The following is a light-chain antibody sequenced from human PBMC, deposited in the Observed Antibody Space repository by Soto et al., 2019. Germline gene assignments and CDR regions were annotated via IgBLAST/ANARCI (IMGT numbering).Light chain of an antibody. J-gene: IGKJ2*01. CDR3: QQLKTYPYT. V-gene: IGKV1-9*01. CDR1: QGINKF. CDR2: SAS. Sequence: IQLTQSPSSLSASVGDRVTVTCRASQGINKFLAWFQQKPGKAPNLLIFSASTLQSAVPSRFSGGGSGTDFTLTIDSQQPEDFATYYCQQLKTYPYTFGQGTKLEIK.